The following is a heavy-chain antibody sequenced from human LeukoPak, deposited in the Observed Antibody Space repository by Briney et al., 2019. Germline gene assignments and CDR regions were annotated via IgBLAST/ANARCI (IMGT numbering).Heavy chain of an antibody. CDR3: ARDGPGYSSTSTDYMDV. CDR1: GYTFRIYY. J-gene: IGHJ6*03. Sequence: ASVKVPCKASGYTFRIYYMHWVRQAPGQGLEWMGIINPITGATTYARSFQDRITITRDTSTSTIYMELSSLRSEDTAVYFCARDGPGYSSTSTDYMDVWGKGTTVTVSS. D-gene: IGHD6-13*01. V-gene: IGHV1-46*01. CDR2: INPITGAT.